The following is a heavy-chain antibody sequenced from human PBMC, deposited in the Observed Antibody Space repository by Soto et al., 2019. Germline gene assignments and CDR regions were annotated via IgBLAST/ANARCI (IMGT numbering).Heavy chain of an antibody. V-gene: IGHV1-3*01. CDR3: ARVSCSSTSCCWFPDY. CDR1: GYTFTTYA. CDR2: INAGNGDT. D-gene: IGHD2-2*01. Sequence: QVQLVQSGAEVKKPGASVKVSCKASGYTFTTYAMHWVRQAPGQRLEWMGWINAGNGDTKYSQKFQGRVTITRDTSASTAHMELSLLRSEDTDVYDCARVSCSSTSCCWFPDYWGQGTLVTVSS. J-gene: IGHJ4*02.